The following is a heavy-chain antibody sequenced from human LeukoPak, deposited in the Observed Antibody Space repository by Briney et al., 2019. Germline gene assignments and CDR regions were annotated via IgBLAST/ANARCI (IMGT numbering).Heavy chain of an antibody. V-gene: IGHV4-39*07. D-gene: IGHD1-26*01. Sequence: SETLSLTCIVSGDSISSTSYYWGWIRQPPGKGLEWIGSIYYSGSTYYNPSLKSRVTISVDTSKNQFSLKLSSVTAADTAVYYCAREDVTHSQDYWGQGTLVTVSS. CDR3: AREDVTHSQDY. CDR2: IYYSGST. J-gene: IGHJ4*02. CDR1: GDSISSTSYY.